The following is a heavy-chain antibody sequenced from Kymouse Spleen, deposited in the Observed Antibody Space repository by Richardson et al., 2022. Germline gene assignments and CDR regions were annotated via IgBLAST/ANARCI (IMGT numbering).Heavy chain of an antibody. CDR1: GGSFSGYY. CDR2: INHSGST. Sequence: QVQLQQWGAGLLKPSETLSLTCAVYGGSFSGYYWSWIRQPPGKGLEWIGEINHSGSTNYNPSLKSRVTISVDTSKNQFSLKLSSVTAADTAVYYCARRNGLNGMDVWGQGTTVTVSS. V-gene: IGHV4-34*01. J-gene: IGHJ6*02. CDR3: ARRNGLNGMDV. D-gene: IGHD5-18,IGHD2-8*01,IGHD3-16*02.